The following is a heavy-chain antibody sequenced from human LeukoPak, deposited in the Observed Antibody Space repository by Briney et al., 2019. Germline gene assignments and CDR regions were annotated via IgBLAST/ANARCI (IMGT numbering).Heavy chain of an antibody. CDR2: ISSSGSTI. Sequence: PGGSLRLSCAASGFTFSSYSMNWVRQAPGKGLEWVSYISSSGSTIYYADSVKGRFTISRDNAKNSLYLQMNSLRAEDTAVYYCAREERIVGAAFDYWGQGTLVTVSS. D-gene: IGHD1-26*01. J-gene: IGHJ4*02. CDR3: AREERIVGAAFDY. V-gene: IGHV3-48*04. CDR1: GFTFSSYS.